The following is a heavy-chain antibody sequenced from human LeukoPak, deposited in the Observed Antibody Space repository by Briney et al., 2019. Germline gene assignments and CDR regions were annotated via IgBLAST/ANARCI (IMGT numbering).Heavy chain of an antibody. V-gene: IGHV3-23*01. J-gene: IGHJ4*02. CDR1: GFTFSSYA. CDR3: AKDQTGYSSSRYGWAFDY. CDR2: ISGSGGST. D-gene: IGHD6-13*01. Sequence: GGSLRLSCAASGFTFSSYAMSWVRQAPGKGLEWVSAISGSGGSTYYADSVKGRFTISRDNSKNTLYLQMNSLRAEDTAVYYCAKDQTGYSSSRYGWAFDYWGQGTLVTVSS.